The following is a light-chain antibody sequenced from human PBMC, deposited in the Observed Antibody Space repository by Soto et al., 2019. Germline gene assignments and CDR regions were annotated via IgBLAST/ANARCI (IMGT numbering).Light chain of an antibody. CDR1: SSDVPGSNS. CDR2: DVF. CDR3: SSYISSAIVV. J-gene: IGLJ2*01. V-gene: IGLV2-14*01. Sequence: QSALTQPAFVSASRGQSITISCSGTSSDVPGSNSVSWYQQHPGKAPILIIFDVFKRPSGVSDRLSASKSGNTASLTISGLQAEDEADYYCSSYISSAIVVFGGGTKVTVL.